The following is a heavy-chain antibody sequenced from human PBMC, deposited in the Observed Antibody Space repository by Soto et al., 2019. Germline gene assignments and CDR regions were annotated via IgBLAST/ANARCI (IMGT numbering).Heavy chain of an antibody. Sequence: ASVKVSCKASGYTFTSYGISWVRQAPGQGLEWMGWISAYNGNTNYAQKLQGRVTMTADESTSTAYMELSSLRSEDTAVYYCARAVVVVASTTGYYFDYWGQGTLVTVSS. J-gene: IGHJ4*02. CDR2: ISAYNGNT. CDR1: GYTFTSYG. CDR3: ARAVVVVASTTGYYFDY. V-gene: IGHV1-18*01. D-gene: IGHD2-15*01.